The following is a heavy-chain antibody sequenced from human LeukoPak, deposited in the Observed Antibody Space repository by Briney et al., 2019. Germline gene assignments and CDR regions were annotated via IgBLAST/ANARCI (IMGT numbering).Heavy chain of an antibody. J-gene: IGHJ4*02. CDR1: GGSINTYH. D-gene: IGHD6-19*01. CDR3: ARQGFGSGWIFDY. CDR2: IYYSGST. V-gene: IGHV4-59*08. Sequence: SETLSLTCTVSGGSINTYHWSWIRQPPGKGLEWIGYIYYSGSTNYNPSLKSRVTISVDTSKNQFSLKLSSVTAADTAVYYCARQGFGSGWIFDYWGQGALVTVSS.